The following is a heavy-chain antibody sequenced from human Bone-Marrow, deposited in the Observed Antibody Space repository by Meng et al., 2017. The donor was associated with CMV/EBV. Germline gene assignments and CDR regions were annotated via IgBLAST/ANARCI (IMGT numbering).Heavy chain of an antibody. D-gene: IGHD3-22*01. J-gene: IGHJ4*02. CDR2: INPNTGGT. V-gene: IGHV1-2*02. Sequence: ASVKVSCKASGYTFTGYLMHWVRQAPGQGLEWMGWINPNTGGTKYAQRFQGRVTMTRDTSISTAYMELRRLRSDDAAVYYCARGEYYYDSSGYLRFEYWGQGTLVTGSS. CDR1: GYTFTGYL. CDR3: ARGEYYYDSSGYLRFEY.